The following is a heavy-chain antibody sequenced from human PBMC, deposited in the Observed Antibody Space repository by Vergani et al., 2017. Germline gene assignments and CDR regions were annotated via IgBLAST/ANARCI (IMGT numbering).Heavy chain of an antibody. D-gene: IGHD1-7*01. Sequence: QITLKESGPTLVKPTQTLTLTCTFSGFSLNTRGVSVAWIRQPPGTALDWLALIYWNDDKHYSPSLNNRVTITKDTSKNQVVLTMTNMDYVDTVTYYCVYRNTECGTTGCVYPFYYYYCIHFWGKGTTVTVSS. CDR2: IYWNDDK. J-gene: IGHJ6*03. V-gene: IGHV2-5*04. CDR3: VYRNTECGTTGCVYPFYYYYCIHF. CDR1: GFSLNTRGVS.